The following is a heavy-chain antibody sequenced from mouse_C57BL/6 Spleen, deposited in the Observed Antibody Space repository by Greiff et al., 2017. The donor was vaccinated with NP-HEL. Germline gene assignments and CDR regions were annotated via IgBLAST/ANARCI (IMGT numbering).Heavy chain of an antibody. Sequence: QVQLQQPGAELVKPGASVKLSCKASGYTFTSYWMHWVKQRPGQGLEWIGMIHPNSGSTNYNEKFKSQATLTVDKSSRTAYMQLSSLTSEDSAVYYCARTDDYDAWFAYWGQGTLVTVSA. D-gene: IGHD2-4*01. V-gene: IGHV1-64*01. CDR2: IHPNSGST. CDR1: GYTFTSYW. J-gene: IGHJ3*01. CDR3: ARTDDYDAWFAY.